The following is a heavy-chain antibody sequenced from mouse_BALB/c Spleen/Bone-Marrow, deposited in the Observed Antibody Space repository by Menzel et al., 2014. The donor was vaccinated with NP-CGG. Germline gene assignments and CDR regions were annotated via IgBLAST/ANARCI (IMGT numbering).Heavy chain of an antibody. CDR3: ARSVVATRYFDY. CDR1: GYSITSDYA. V-gene: IGHV3-2*02. J-gene: IGHJ2*01. D-gene: IGHD1-1*01. Sequence: DVQLQESGPGLVKPSQSLSLTCTVTGYSITSDYAWNWIRQSPGNKLEWMGYITYSVSTSYNPSLKSRISITRDTSKNQFFLQLNSVTTEDTATYYCARSVVATRYFDYWGQGTTLTVSS. CDR2: ITYSVST.